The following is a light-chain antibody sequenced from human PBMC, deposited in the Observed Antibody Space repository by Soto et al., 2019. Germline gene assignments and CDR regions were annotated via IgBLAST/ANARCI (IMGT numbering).Light chain of an antibody. CDR3: TSYTTSGTTYVV. J-gene: IGLJ2*01. CDR2: EVN. Sequence: QSALTQPASVSGSPGQSITISCTGTSSDVGGYNYVSWYQQHPGKAPKLMILEVNTRPSGVSNRFSGSKSGNTASLTISGLQTEDEADYYCTSYTTSGTTYVVFGGGTKVTVL. V-gene: IGLV2-14*01. CDR1: SSDVGGYNY.